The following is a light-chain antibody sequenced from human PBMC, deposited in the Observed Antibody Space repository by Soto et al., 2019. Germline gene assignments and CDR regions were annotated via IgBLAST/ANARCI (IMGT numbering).Light chain of an antibody. Sequence: QAVVTQPPSASGTPGQRVTISCSGSGSSIGTNTVNWYRQLPGTAPKLLIYGDNQRPSGVPDRFSGSKSGTSASLAISGLQSEDEAEYYCAAWDGSLNNVLFGRGTKLTVL. CDR3: AAWDGSLNNVL. V-gene: IGLV1-44*01. CDR1: GSSIGTNT. CDR2: GDN. J-gene: IGLJ2*01.